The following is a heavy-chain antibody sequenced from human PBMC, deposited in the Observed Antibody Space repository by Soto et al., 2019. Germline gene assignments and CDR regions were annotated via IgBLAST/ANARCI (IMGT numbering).Heavy chain of an antibody. Sequence: SETLSLTCTVSGGSTNSRSDYWGWIRQSPGKGPEWIGSVFYTGFTSYNPSLESRVSVSVDTSKNQFSLKVSGVSAADTAVYYCATSQKGYNWNYFDHWGQGALVTVS. V-gene: IGHV4-39*01. D-gene: IGHD1-20*01. CDR1: GGSTNSRSDY. CDR3: ATSQKGYNWNYFDH. CDR2: VFYTGFT. J-gene: IGHJ4*02.